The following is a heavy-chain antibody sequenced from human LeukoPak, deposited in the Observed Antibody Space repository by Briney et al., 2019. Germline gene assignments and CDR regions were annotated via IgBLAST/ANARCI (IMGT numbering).Heavy chain of an antibody. CDR2: ISYDGSNK. CDR3: ARDEPDYGDHGLFDY. J-gene: IGHJ4*02. V-gene: IGHV3-30*04. D-gene: IGHD4-17*01. Sequence: PGGSLRLSCAASGFTFSSYAMHWVRQAPGKGLEWVAVISYDGSNKYYADSVKGRFTISRDNSKNTLYLQMNSLRAEDTAVYYCARDEPDYGDHGLFDYWGQGTLVTVSS. CDR1: GFTFSSYA.